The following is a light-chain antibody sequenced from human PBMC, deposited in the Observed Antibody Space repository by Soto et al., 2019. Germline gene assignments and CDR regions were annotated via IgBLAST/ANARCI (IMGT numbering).Light chain of an antibody. CDR2: RAS. J-gene: IGKJ1*01. CDR3: QQYVHWPPGA. V-gene: IGKV3-15*01. CDR1: QSVSTN. Sequence: DIVMTQSPATLSVSPGGRATLSCRASQSVSTNLAWYQQRPGQAPRLLIYRASTRAAGVPARFSGSGSGTEFTLTISGLQSEDFAVYYCQQYVHWPPGAFGQGTKVDIK.